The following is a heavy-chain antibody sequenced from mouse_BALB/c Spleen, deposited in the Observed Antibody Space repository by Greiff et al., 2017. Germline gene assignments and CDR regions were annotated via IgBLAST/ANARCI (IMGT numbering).Heavy chain of an antibody. CDR3: ARAQGGLWFAY. V-gene: IGHV1-4*01. Sequence: VKLQESGAELARPGASVTMSCKASGYTFTSYTMHWVKQRLGQGLQWIGYINPSSGYTNYNQKFKDKATLTADKSSSPAYMQLSSLTSEDAAADYCARAQGGLWFAYWGQGTMVTVSA. CDR2: INPSSGYT. J-gene: IGHJ3*01. CDR1: GYTFTSYT. D-gene: IGHD3-3*01.